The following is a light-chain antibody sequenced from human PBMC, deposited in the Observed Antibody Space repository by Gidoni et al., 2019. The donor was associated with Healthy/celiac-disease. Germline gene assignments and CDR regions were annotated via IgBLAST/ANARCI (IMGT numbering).Light chain of an antibody. V-gene: IGLV1-40*01. J-gene: IGLJ2*01. Sequence: QSLLTQPPSASGAPGQRVTISCTGCSANIGAGYDVHWYQQLPGTAPKLLIYGNSHRPSGVPDRFSGSKSGTSASLAITGLQAEDEADYYCQSYDSSLSGLVFGGGTKLTVL. CDR1: SANIGAGYD. CDR2: GNS. CDR3: QSYDSSLSGLV.